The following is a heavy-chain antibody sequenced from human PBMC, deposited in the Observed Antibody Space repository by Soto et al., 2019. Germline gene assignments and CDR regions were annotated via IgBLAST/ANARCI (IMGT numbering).Heavy chain of an antibody. D-gene: IGHD4-17*01. CDR1: GFTFSSYA. CDR2: ISGSGGST. Sequence: GGSLRLSCAASGFTFSSYAMSWVRQAPGKGLEWVSAISGSGGSTYYADSVKGRFTISRDNSKNTLYLQMNSLRAEDTAVYYCAKDHYGDYNYYYYYGMAVRAQGTTVTVSS. CDR3: AKDHYGDYNYYYYYGMAV. V-gene: IGHV3-23*01. J-gene: IGHJ6*02.